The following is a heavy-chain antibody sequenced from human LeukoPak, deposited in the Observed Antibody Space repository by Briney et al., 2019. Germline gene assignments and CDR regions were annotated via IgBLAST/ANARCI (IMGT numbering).Heavy chain of an antibody. CDR3: ARGASSAYYVDY. Sequence: GGSLRLSCAASGFTFSSYSMNWVRQAPGKGLVWVSRIKYDGSMTTYGDSVKGRFSISRDNAKNTVDQQMNSLRAEDTAVYYCARGASSAYYVDYWGQGTLVSVSS. D-gene: IGHD3-22*01. V-gene: IGHV3-74*01. CDR1: GFTFSSYS. J-gene: IGHJ4*02. CDR2: IKYDGSMT.